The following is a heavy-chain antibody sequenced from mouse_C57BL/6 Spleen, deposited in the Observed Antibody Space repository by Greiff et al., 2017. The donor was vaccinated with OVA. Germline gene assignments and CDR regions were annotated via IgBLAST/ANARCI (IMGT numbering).Heavy chain of an antibody. J-gene: IGHJ3*01. CDR2: IDPNSGGT. Sequence: QVQLKQPGAELVKPGASVKLSCKASGYTFTSYWMHWVKQRPGRGLEWIGRIDPNSGGTKYNEKFKSKATLTVDKPSSTAYMQLSSLTSEDSAVYYCARSWITTVVATPFAYWGQGTLVTVSA. CDR3: ARSWITTVVATPFAY. D-gene: IGHD1-1*01. CDR1: GYTFTSYW. V-gene: IGHV1-72*01.